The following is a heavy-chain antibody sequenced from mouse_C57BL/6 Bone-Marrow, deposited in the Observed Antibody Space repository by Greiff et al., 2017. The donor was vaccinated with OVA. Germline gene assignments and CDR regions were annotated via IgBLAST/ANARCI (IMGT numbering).Heavy chain of an antibody. D-gene: IGHD2-1*01. V-gene: IGHV1-72*01. CDR3: ARFYYGKGDDY. J-gene: IGHJ2*01. CDR1: GYTFTSYW. CDR2: IDPNSGGT. Sequence: QVQLQQSGAELVKPGASVKLSCKASGYTFTSYWMHWVKQRPGRGLEWIGRIDPNSGGTKYNEKFKSKAKLTVAKPSSTAYMQLSSLTSEYSAVYYCARFYYGKGDDYWGQGTTLTVSS.